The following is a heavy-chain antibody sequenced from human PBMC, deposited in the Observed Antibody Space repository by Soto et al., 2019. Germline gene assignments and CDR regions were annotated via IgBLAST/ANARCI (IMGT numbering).Heavy chain of an antibody. J-gene: IGHJ6*02. CDR3: ARHSYDSSGYFMDV. D-gene: IGHD3-22*01. V-gene: IGHV5-10-1*04. CDR2: IDPSDSYT. CDR1: GNSFTSYW. Sequence: GESLKVSCKGSGNSFTSYWISWVRQMHGKGLEWMGRIDPSDSYTNYSPSIQGQVTISADKPISTAYLQWSSLKASDTAMYYCARHSYDSSGYFMDVWGQGTTVTVSS.